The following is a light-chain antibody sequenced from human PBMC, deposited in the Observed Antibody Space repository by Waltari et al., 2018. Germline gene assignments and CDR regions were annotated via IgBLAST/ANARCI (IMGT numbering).Light chain of an antibody. CDR3: TSYTSSTTTPYV. CDR1: TRAVGRYDY. V-gene: IGLV2-14*03. CDR2: DVT. Sequence: QSALTQPASVSGTPGQSITISCTGTTRAVGRYDYVPWYQQHPGRAPKLLIHDVTDRASGVADRFSGSKSGNTASLTISGLQTEDEADYYCTSYTSSTTTPYVFGTGTQVTV. J-gene: IGLJ1*01.